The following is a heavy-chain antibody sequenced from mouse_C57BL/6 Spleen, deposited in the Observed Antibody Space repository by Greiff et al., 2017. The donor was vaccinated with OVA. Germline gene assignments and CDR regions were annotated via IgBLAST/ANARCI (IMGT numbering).Heavy chain of an antibody. J-gene: IGHJ1*03. CDR2: SRNKANDYTT. Sequence: EVMLVEPGGGLVQPGRSLRLSCATSGFTFSDFYMEWVRQAPGKGLEWIAASRNKANDYTTEYSVSVKGRFIVSRDTPQSILYLQMNALRAEDTAIYYCTRDAGYGEYFDVWGTGTTVTVSS. CDR1: GFTFSDFY. V-gene: IGHV7-1*01. CDR3: TRDAGYGEYFDV. D-gene: IGHD1-2*01.